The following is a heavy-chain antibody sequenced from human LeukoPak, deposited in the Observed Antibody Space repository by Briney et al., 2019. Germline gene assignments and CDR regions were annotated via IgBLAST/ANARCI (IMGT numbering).Heavy chain of an antibody. CDR3: ARSSLAYYYDSSGYYGDFHFDY. Sequence: ASVTVSCKASGGTFSSYLISWVRQAPGQGLEWMGGIIPIIGTADYIQKFQDRVTITADESTTTSYMELRSLRSDDTAVYYCARSSLAYYYDSSGYYGDFHFDYWGQGTLVTVSS. J-gene: IGHJ4*02. CDR1: GGTFSSYL. CDR2: IIPIIGTA. D-gene: IGHD3-22*01. V-gene: IGHV1-69*01.